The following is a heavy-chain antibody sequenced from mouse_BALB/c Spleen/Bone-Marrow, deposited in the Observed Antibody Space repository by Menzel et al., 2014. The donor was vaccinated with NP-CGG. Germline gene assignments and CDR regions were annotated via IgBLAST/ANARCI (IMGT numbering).Heavy chain of an antibody. CDR3: ATMITDWYFDV. J-gene: IGHJ1*01. D-gene: IGHD2-4*01. CDR2: IDPANGNT. CDR1: GFNIKDTY. V-gene: IGHV14-3*02. Sequence: EVQLQQSGAELVKPGASVKLSCSASGFNIKDTYMHWVKQRPEQGLEWIGRIDPANGNTKYDPKFQGKATITADTSSNTAHLQLSSLTSEDTAVYYCATMITDWYFDVWGAGTTVTVSS.